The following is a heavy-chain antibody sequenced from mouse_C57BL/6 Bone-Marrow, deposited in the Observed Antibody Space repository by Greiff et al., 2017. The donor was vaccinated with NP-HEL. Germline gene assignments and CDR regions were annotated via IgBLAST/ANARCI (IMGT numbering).Heavy chain of an antibody. Sequence: EVHLVESGGGLVKPGGSLKLSCAASGFTFSSYTMSWVRQTPEKRLEWVATISGGGGNTYYPDSVKGRFTISRDNAKNTLYLQMSSLRSEDTALYYCARRPITTVVRYFDYWGQGTTLTVSS. J-gene: IGHJ2*01. V-gene: IGHV5-9*01. D-gene: IGHD1-1*01. CDR2: ISGGGGNT. CDR3: ARRPITTVVRYFDY. CDR1: GFTFSSYT.